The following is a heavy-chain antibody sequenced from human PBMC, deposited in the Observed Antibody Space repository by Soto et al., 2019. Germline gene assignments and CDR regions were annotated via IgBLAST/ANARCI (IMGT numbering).Heavy chain of an antibody. CDR1: GFTFSSYA. CDR2: ISYDGSNK. D-gene: IGHD1-1*01. CDR3: ARAKNDGDFDY. J-gene: IGHJ4*02. Sequence: GGSLRLSCAASGFTFSSYAMHWVRQAPGKGLEWVAVISYDGSNKYYADSVKGRFTISRDNSKNTLYLQMISLRAEDTAVYYCARAKNDGDFDYWGQGTLVTVSS. V-gene: IGHV3-30-3*01.